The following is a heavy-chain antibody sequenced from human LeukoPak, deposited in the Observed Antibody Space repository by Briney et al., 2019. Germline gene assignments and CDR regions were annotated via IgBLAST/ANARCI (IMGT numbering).Heavy chain of an antibody. CDR1: GYTFTGYY. J-gene: IGHJ6*03. CDR3: ARGDIVVVPAAIRADYYYYYMDV. CDR2: IIPIFGTA. D-gene: IGHD2-2*02. Sequence: SVKVSCKASGYTFTGYYMHWVPQAPGQGLEWMGGIIPIFGTANYAQKFQGRVTITTDESTSTAYMELSSLRSEDTAVYYCARGDIVVVPAAIRADYYYYYMDVWGKGTTVTVSS. V-gene: IGHV1-69*05.